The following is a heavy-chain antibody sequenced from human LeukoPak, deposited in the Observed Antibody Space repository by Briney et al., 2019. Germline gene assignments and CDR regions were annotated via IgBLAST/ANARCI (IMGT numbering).Heavy chain of an antibody. D-gene: IGHD3-10*01. V-gene: IGHV5-51*01. J-gene: IGHJ4*02. Sequence: GGSLEISWKGSGCSFRSYWMAWVRPVPGKGLEGIAFISPAHSVPPLPPSFQRQVTISADMSVRPAYLLWSRLKASDTAMYYCARGKSSLYYLDYWRQGTLLTVSS. CDR2: ISPAHSVP. CDR1: GCSFRSYW. CDR3: ARGKSSLYYLDY.